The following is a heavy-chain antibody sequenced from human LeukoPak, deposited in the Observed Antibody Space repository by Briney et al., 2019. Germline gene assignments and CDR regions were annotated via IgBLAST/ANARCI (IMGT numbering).Heavy chain of an antibody. V-gene: IGHV1-2*02. D-gene: IGHD3-3*01. CDR3: ARDSGYYDFWSGYSTRPTNIDY. J-gene: IGHJ4*02. CDR2: INPNSGGT. CDR1: GYTFTGYY. Sequence: ASVKVSCKASGYTFTGYYMHWVRQAPGQGLEWMGWINPNSGGTDYAQKFQGRVTMTRDTSISTAYMELSRLRSDDTAVYYCARDSGYYDFWSGYSTRPTNIDYWGQGTLVTVSS.